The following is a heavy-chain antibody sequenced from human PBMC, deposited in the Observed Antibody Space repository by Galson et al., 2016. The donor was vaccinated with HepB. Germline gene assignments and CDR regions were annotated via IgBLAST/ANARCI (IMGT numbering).Heavy chain of an antibody. Sequence: SETLSLTCTVSGVSINSFYWSWIRQPPGKGLEWLGYIYYTGYTNYNPSLKGRVTISIDTSKNQSSLKMSSVTAADTALYYCARDPRGFSSSTNYWYFDLWGRGTHITVSS. J-gene: IGHJ2*01. D-gene: IGHD6-6*01. V-gene: IGHV4-59*01. CDR2: IYYTGYT. CDR1: GVSINSFY. CDR3: ARDPRGFSSSTNYWYFDL.